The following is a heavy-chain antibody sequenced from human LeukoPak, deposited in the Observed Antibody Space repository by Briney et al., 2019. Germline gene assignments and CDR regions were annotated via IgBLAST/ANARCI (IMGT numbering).Heavy chain of an antibody. V-gene: IGHV4-39*01. Sequence: KPSETLSLTCTVSGDSISTSNSYWGWIRKPPGKALEWIGSIYYSGNTYYNASLKSQFTISVDTSKNQFSLKLTSVTAADTAVYYCARQTGSGLFILPGGQGTLVTVAS. CDR1: GDSISTSNSY. CDR2: IYYSGNT. D-gene: IGHD3/OR15-3a*01. J-gene: IGHJ4*02. CDR3: ARQTGSGLFILP.